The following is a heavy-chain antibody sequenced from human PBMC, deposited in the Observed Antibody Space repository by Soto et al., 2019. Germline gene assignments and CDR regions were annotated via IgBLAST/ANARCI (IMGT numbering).Heavy chain of an antibody. V-gene: IGHV6-1*01. CDR1: VDSVSKYSAA. J-gene: IGHJ6*02. CDR3: ARGKLSYYAMDV. Sequence: SQTLSLTCAISVDSVSKYSAAWNWIRQSPSRGLEWLGRTFYKSKWYTEYAVSVESRITINPDTSKNQFSLQLNSVTPDDTAVYYCARGKLSYYAMDVWGQGTTVTVSS. CDR2: TFYKSKWYT.